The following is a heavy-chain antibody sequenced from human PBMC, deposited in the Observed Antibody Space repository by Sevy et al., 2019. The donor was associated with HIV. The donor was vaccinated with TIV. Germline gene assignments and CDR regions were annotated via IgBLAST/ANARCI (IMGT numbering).Heavy chain of an antibody. CDR1: GFTFSSYG. V-gene: IGHV3-30*18. Sequence: GGSLRLSCAASGFTFSSYGMHWVRQAPGKGLEWVAVISYDGSKKYYADSVKGRFTISRDNSKNTLYLQMNSLRAEDTAVYYCAKDQTLDAFDIWGQGTMVTVSS. CDR3: AKDQTLDAFDI. CDR2: ISYDGSKK. J-gene: IGHJ3*02.